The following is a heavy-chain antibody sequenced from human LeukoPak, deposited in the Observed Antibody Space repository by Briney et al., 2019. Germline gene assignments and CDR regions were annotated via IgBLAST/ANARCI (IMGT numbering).Heavy chain of an antibody. Sequence: SETLSLTCAVYGGSFSGYYWSWIRQPPGKGLEWIGEINHSGSTNYNPSLKSRVTISVDTSKNQFSLKLSSVTAADTAVYYCARGVKEQQLVHYYSYMDVWGKGTTVTVSS. CDR2: INHSGST. CDR1: GGSFSGYY. CDR3: ARGVKEQQLVHYYSYMDV. D-gene: IGHD6-13*01. J-gene: IGHJ6*03. V-gene: IGHV4-34*01.